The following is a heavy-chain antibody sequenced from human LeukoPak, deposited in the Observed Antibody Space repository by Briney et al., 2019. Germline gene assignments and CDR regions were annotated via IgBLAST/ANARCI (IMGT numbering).Heavy chain of an antibody. CDR3: ARDVKSILLIVVVVAATYYFDY. D-gene: IGHD2-15*01. Sequence: PGRSLRLSCAASGFTFSSYAMHWVRQAPGKGLEWVAVISYDGSNKYYADSVKGRFTISRDNSKNTLYLRMNSLRAEDTAVYYCARDVKSILLIVVVVAATYYFDYWGQGTLVTVSS. CDR2: ISYDGSNK. J-gene: IGHJ4*02. CDR1: GFTFSSYA. V-gene: IGHV3-30-3*01.